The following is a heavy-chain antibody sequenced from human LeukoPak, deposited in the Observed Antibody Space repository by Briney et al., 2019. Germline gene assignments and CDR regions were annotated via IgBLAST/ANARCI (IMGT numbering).Heavy chain of an antibody. CDR2: IVSDATTT. J-gene: IGHJ5*02. D-gene: IGHD4-11*01. V-gene: IGHV3-74*01. CDR1: GFTFSSYW. Sequence: GGSLRLSCAASGFTFSSYWMHWVRQAPGKGLVWVSHIVSDATTTSYADSVKGRFTISRDNAKNTLYLQMNSLRAEDTAVYYCARLLWVTTKNWFDPWGQGTLVTVSS. CDR3: ARLLWVTTKNWFDP.